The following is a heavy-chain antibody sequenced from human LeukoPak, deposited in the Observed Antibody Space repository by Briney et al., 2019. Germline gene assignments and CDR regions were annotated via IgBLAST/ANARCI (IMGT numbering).Heavy chain of an antibody. CDR3: ARGRFIAGTTAYYFDY. CDR1: GFTFNNYG. J-gene: IGHJ4*02. D-gene: IGHD1-26*01. Sequence: GKSLRLSCAASGFTFNNYGMHWVRQAPGKGLEWVANINQGEGEKYYVDSVKGRFTISRDNAKKSLFLQMNSLRAEDTAVYYCARGRFIAGTTAYYFDYWGQGTLVTVSS. CDR2: INQGEGEK. V-gene: IGHV3-7*03.